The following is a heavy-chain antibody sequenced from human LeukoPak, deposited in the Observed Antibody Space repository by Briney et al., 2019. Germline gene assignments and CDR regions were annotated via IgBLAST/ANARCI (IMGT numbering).Heavy chain of an antibody. CDR3: ARVKSYYYDTSDKDAFDI. V-gene: IGHV1-18*01. D-gene: IGHD3-22*01. CDR1: GYTFTSYG. CDR2: ISAYNGNT. J-gene: IGHJ3*02. Sequence: ASVKVSCKASGYTFTSYGTSWVRQAPGQGLEWMGWISAYNGNTNYAQKLQGRFTMTTDTSTSTAYMELRSLRSDDTAVYYCARVKSYYYDTSDKDAFDIWGQGTMVTVSS.